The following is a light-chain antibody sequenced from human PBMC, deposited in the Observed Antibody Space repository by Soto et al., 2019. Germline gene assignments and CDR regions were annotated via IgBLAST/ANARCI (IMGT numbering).Light chain of an antibody. V-gene: IGKV1-9*01. CDR1: QGSRSY. J-gene: IGKJ1*01. CDR3: QQLNSYPWT. CDR2: AAS. Sequence: DIQLTQSPSFLSASVGDRVTITCRASQGSRSYLAWYQQKPGKAPKLLIYAASTLQSGVPSRFSGSGYGTEFTLTISSLQPEHFAAYYCQQLNSYPWTFGQGTKVEIK.